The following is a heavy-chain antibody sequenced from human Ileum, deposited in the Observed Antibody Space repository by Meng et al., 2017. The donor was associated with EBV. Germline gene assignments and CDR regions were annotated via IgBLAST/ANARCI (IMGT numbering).Heavy chain of an antibody. V-gene: IGHV1-3*04. J-gene: IGHJ4*02. CDR3: ASRPGIAVAGFDY. D-gene: IGHD6-19*01. Sequence: VQLVKLWGEMKKPGVTVEVSCNASGYTFTSYAMNWVRQAPGQRLEWMGWINTGNGETKYSQKFQGRVTLTRDTSASTAYMELSSLRSEDTAVYYCASRPGIAVAGFDYWGQGTLVTVSS. CDR1: GYTFTSYA. CDR2: INTGNGET.